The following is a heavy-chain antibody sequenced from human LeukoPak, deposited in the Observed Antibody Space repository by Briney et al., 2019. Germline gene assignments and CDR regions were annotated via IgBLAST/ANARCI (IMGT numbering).Heavy chain of an antibody. J-gene: IGHJ4*02. D-gene: IGHD1-26*01. CDR2: IRYDGSNK. CDR1: GFTFSSFG. V-gene: IGHV3-30*02. Sequence: GGSLRLSCAASGFTFSSFGMHWGRQAPGKGLEWVAFIRYDGSNKYYADSVKGRFTISRDNSKNTLYLQMNSLRAEDTAVYYCAKQGSGSYRLDYWGQGTLVTVSS. CDR3: AKQGSGSYRLDY.